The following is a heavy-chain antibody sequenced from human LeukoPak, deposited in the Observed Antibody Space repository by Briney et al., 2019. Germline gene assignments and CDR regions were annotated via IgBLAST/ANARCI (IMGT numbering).Heavy chain of an antibody. D-gene: IGHD6-19*01. Sequence: GASVKVSCKASGYTFTTYTIHWVRQAPGQRLEWMGWINAGNGNTNYAQKLQGRVTMTTDTSTSTAYMELRSLRSDDTAVYCCARDRVGQWLEPRRWFDPWGQGTLVTVSS. J-gene: IGHJ5*02. CDR2: INAGNGNT. CDR3: ARDRVGQWLEPRRWFDP. CDR1: GYTFTTYT. V-gene: IGHV1-3*01.